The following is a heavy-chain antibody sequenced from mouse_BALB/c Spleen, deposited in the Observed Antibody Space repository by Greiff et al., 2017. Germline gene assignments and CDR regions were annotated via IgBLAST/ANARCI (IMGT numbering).Heavy chain of an antibody. CDR1: GFTFSSFG. J-gene: IGHJ3*01. Sequence: EVKLVESGGGLVKPGGSLKLSCAASGFTFSSFGMHWVRQAPEKGLEWVAYISSGSSTIYYADTVKGRFTISRDNPKNTLFLQMTSLRSEDTAMYYCARGGLWFAYWGQGTLVTVSA. CDR2: ISSGSSTI. V-gene: IGHV5-17*02. D-gene: IGHD3-3*01. CDR3: ARGGLWFAY.